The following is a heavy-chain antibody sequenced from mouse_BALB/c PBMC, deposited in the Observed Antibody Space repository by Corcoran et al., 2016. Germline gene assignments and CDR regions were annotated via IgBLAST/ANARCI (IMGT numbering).Heavy chain of an antibody. J-gene: IGHJ4*01. V-gene: IGHV3-6*02. Sequence: DVQLQESGPGLVKPSQSLSLTCSVTGYSITSGYYWNWIRQFPGNKLEWMGYISYDGSNNYNPSLKNRISITRDTSKNQFFLKLNSVTTEDTATYYCAIHAMDYWGQGTSVTVSS. CDR1: GYSITSGYY. CDR3: AIHAMDY. CDR2: ISYDGSN.